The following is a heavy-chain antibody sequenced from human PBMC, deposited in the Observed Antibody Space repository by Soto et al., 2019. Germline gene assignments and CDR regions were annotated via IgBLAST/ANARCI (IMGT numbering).Heavy chain of an antibody. CDR3: ARVFGFGGMDV. Sequence: QVQLQESGPGLVKPSQTLSLTCTVSGGSISSGGYYWSWIRQHPGKGLEWIGYIYYSGSTNYNPSLTSEVTISVDTSENQFSLKLSSVTAADTAVYYCARVFGFGGMDVWCQGTTVTVSS. J-gene: IGHJ6*02. CDR2: IYYSGST. V-gene: IGHV4-31*01. D-gene: IGHD3-10*01. CDR1: GGSISSGGYY.